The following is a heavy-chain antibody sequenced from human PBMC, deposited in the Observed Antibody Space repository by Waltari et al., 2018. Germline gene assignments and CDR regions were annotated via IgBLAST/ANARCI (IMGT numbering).Heavy chain of an antibody. J-gene: IGHJ4*02. Sequence: QLQLQESGPGLVKPSETLSLTCTVSGASISSSSYYWGWIRQPPGKGLEWIGSIYYSGSTYYTPSLKSRVTISVDTSKNQFSLKLSSVTAADTAVYYCARLVGTTVFFEYWGQGTLVTVSS. CDR3: ARLVGTTVFFEY. V-gene: IGHV4-39*01. CDR2: IYYSGST. CDR1: GASISSSSYY. D-gene: IGHD1-26*01.